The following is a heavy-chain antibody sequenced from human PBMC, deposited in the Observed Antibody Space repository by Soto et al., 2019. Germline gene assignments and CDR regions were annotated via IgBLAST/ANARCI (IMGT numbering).Heavy chain of an antibody. Sequence: QPGGSMRLSCAASGFTFSSYAMHWVRQAPGKGLEWLAVISYDGSNKYYADSVKGRFTISRDNSKNTLYLQMNSLRAEDTAGYYCAREPHRFSGTGGYWGQVTPVTVSA. CDR3: AREPHRFSGTGGY. CDR1: GFTFSSYA. J-gene: IGHJ4*02. D-gene: IGHD2-8*02. V-gene: IGHV3-30-3*01. CDR2: ISYDGSNK.